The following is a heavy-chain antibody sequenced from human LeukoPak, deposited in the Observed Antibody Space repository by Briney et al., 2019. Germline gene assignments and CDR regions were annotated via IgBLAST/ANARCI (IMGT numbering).Heavy chain of an antibody. Sequence: SETLSLTCTVSCRSISSGDHYGSWIRQPPGKGLEWIGYIYYSGSTYYNPSLKSRVTISVDTYKNQFSLKLSSVTAADTAVYDCARISGIRARAFDYWGQGTLVTVSS. J-gene: IGHJ4*02. D-gene: IGHD2/OR15-2a*01. CDR1: CRSISSGDHY. V-gene: IGHV4-30-4*01. CDR2: IYYSGST. CDR3: ARISGIRARAFDY.